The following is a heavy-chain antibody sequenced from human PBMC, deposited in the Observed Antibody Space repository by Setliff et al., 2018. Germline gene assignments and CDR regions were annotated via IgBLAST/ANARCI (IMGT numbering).Heavy chain of an antibody. CDR1: GLSYPNDW. J-gene: IGHJ4*02. CDR3: VRDKDKDFDF. V-gene: IGHV3-7*03. CDR2: INPHGSEK. Sequence: LRLSCTASGLSYPNDWVSWVRQAPGKGLEWLASINPHGSEKYYADSVKGRFTISRDNAKSSLYLQISSLRVEDTAVYYCVRDKDKDFDFWGQGTLVTVSS.